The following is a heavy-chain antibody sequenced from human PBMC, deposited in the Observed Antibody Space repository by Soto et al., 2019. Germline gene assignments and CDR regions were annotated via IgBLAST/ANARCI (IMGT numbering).Heavy chain of an antibody. CDR2: IIPILGIA. CDR3: ALRVVAVQPNDAFDI. D-gene: IGHD2-15*01. V-gene: IGHV1-69*02. Sequence: QVQLVQSGAEVKKPGSSVKVSCKASGGTFSSYTISWVRQAPGQGLEWMGRIIPILGIANYAQKFQGRVTITADKSTSTAYMEVSSLRSEDTAVYYCALRVVAVQPNDAFDIWGQGTMVTVSS. CDR1: GGTFSSYT. J-gene: IGHJ3*02.